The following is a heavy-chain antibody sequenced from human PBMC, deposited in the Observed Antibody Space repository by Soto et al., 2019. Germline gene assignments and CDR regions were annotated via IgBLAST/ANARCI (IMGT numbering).Heavy chain of an antibody. V-gene: IGHV4-34*01. CDR3: AKDRVGGTFYTPLGF. CDR1: GGSFSGYY. J-gene: IGHJ4*02. D-gene: IGHD1-7*01. CDR2: INHSGST. Sequence: LSLTCAVYGGSFSGYYWSWIRQPPGKGLEWIGEINHSGSTNYNPSLKSRVTISVDTSKNQFSLKLSSVTAADTAVYHCAKDRVGGTFYTPLGFWGQGTLVTVSS.